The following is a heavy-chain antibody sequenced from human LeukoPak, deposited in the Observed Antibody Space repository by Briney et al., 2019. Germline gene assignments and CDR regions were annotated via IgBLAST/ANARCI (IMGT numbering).Heavy chain of an antibody. CDR2: INSDGSST. Sequence: GGSLRLSCVASEFTFSNFAMHWVRQAPGKGLVWVSRINSDGSSTSYADSVKGRFTISRDNAKNTLYLQLNSLRAEDTAVYYCARGGFCSGGSCPVDYYYYMDVWGKGTTVTVSS. CDR3: ARGGFCSGGSCPVDYYYYMDV. CDR1: EFTFSNFA. J-gene: IGHJ6*03. V-gene: IGHV3-74*01. D-gene: IGHD2-15*01.